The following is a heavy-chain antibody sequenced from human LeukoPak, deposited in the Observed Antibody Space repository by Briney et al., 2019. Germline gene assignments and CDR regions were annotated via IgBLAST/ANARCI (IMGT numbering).Heavy chain of an antibody. Sequence: PSQTLSLTCTVSGGSISSGGYYWSWIRQPPGKGLEWIGYNYHSGSTYYNPSLKSRVTISVDRSKNQFSLKLSSVTAADTAVYYCARHRGSGSYYDPHDYWGQGTLVTVSS. CDR3: ARHRGSGSYYDPHDY. CDR1: GGSISSGGYY. V-gene: IGHV4-30-2*01. J-gene: IGHJ4*02. D-gene: IGHD1-26*01. CDR2: NYHSGST.